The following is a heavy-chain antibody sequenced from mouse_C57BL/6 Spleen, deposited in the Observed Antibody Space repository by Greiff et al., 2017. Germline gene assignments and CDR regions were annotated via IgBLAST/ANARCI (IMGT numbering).Heavy chain of an antibody. V-gene: IGHV1-50*01. D-gene: IGHD1-1*01. Sequence: QVQLQQPGAELVKPGASVKLSCTASGYTFTRYWMQWVKQRPGQGLEWIGEIDPSDSYTNYNQKFKGKTTLTVDTSSSTAYMQLSSLTSEDSAVYYGARNTTVAFDDWGQGTTLTVSS. CDR3: ARNTTVAFDD. CDR2: IDPSDSYT. CDR1: GYTFTRYW. J-gene: IGHJ2*01.